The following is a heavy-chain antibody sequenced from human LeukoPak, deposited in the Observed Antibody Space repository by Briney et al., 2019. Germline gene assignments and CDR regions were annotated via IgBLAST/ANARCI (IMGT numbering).Heavy chain of an antibody. CDR2: INPNSGGT. Sequence: ASVKVSCKASGYTFTGYYMHWVRQAPGQGLEWMGWINPNSGGTNYAQKFQGRITMTRDTSTSTVYMELCSLRSEDTAVYYCARTYGSGRHFDYWGQGTLVTVSS. CDR1: GYTFTGYY. J-gene: IGHJ4*02. V-gene: IGHV1-2*02. D-gene: IGHD3-10*01. CDR3: ARTYGSGRHFDY.